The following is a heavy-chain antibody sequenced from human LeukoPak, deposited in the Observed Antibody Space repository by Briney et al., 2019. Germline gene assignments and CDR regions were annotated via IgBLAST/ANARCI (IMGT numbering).Heavy chain of an antibody. CDR2: IYYSGST. Sequence: SETPSLTCTVSGXSISGYYWSWIRQPPGKGLEWIGNIYYSGSTNCNPSLKSRVTISLDTSNNQFSLKLSSVTAADTAVYYCPRGGGSYRRLDYWGQGTLVTVSS. J-gene: IGHJ4*02. CDR1: GXSISGYY. V-gene: IGHV4-59*01. CDR3: PRGGGSYRRLDY. D-gene: IGHD1-26*01.